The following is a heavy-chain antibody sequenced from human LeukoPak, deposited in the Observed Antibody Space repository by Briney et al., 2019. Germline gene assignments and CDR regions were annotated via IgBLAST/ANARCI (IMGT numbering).Heavy chain of an antibody. V-gene: IGHV4-4*07. CDR2: IYSSGST. Sequence: PSETLSLTCTVSGVSISSYFWSWVRQPAGKGLERIGRIYSSGSTKYNPSLQSRVTMSLDTSKKQLSLNLGSVTAAGTAVYYCARAGSSGGLCDYWGQGILVTVSS. CDR3: ARAGSSGGLCDY. J-gene: IGHJ4*02. CDR1: GVSISSYF. D-gene: IGHD6-19*01.